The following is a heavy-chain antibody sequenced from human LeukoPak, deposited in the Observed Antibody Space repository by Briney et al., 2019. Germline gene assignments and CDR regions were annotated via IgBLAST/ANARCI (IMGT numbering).Heavy chain of an antibody. J-gene: IGHJ4*02. V-gene: IGHV3-30-3*01. D-gene: IGHD6-13*01. Sequence: PGRSLRLCCAASGFTFSSSALHGGRQAPGKGLHWVPVISYDGSNTYYADSVKGRFTVSRDNSKNTLYLQMNSLRAEDTALYYCARDPGSSSSWAGSFDYWGQGTLVTVSS. CDR2: ISYDGSNT. CDR1: GFTFSSSA. CDR3: ARDPGSSSSWAGSFDY.